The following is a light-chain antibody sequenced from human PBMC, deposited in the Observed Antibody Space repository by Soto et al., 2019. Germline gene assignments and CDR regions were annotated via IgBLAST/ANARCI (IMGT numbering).Light chain of an antibody. J-gene: IGKJ1*01. CDR1: QSVNNN. V-gene: IGKV3-15*01. CDR2: GAS. CDR3: QQYDQWWT. Sequence: EIVMTQSPVTLSVSPGEGATFSCRASQSVNNNLAWYHLKPGQAPRLLLYGASIRATDVPARFSGGGSGTEYALTISSLQSEDFGIYFCQQYDQWWTLGQGTKADIK.